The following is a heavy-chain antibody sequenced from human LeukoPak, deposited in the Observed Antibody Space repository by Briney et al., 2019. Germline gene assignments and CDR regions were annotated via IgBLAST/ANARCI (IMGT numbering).Heavy chain of an antibody. CDR3: ARVKDDNNYDRAFDI. CDR1: GGSMSTYY. V-gene: IGHV4-59*01. Sequence: SGSLSLTCTVSGGSMSTYYWSWIRQPPGKGLAWIGYVCYDGNNDYNPSLKSRVTTSIDTSKKQFSLKLTSVTAADTAVYYCARVKDDNNYDRAFDIWGQGTMVTVSS. CDR2: VCYDGNN. J-gene: IGHJ3*02. D-gene: IGHD5-24*01.